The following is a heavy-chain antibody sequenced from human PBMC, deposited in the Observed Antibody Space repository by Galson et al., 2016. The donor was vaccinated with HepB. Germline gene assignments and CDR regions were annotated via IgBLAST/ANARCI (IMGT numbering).Heavy chain of an antibody. CDR3: ASQITVTAGPLVRLLGRKPLKILGSFAS. D-gene: IGHD1-7*01. V-gene: IGHV1-69*13. CDR1: GGTFSSDA. Sequence: SVKVSCKASGGTFSSDAISWVRQAPGQGLAWMGGIIPIFGTTKYAQQFQGRVTITADASTGSAYMELNSLRSEDTAVYYGASQITVTAGPLVRLLGRKPLKILGSFASWGQGTLVTVSS. J-gene: IGHJ4*02. CDR2: IIPIFGTT.